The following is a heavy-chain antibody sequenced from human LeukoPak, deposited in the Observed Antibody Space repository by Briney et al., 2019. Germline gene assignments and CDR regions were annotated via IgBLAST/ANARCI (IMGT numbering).Heavy chain of an antibody. D-gene: IGHD6-19*01. CDR2: IKPDGSEK. Sequence: GGSLRLSCAASGFTFTNYWMSWVRQAPGKGLEWVAHIKPDGSEKNYVDSVKGRFTLFRDDAKNSVYLQMNSLRVEDTAVYYCARDSGSGGPWGQGTPVTVSS. CDR3: ARDSGSGGP. V-gene: IGHV3-7*01. J-gene: IGHJ5*02. CDR1: GFTFTNYW.